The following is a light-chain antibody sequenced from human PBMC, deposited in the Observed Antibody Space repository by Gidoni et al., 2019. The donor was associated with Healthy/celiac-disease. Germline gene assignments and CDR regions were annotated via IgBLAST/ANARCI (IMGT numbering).Light chain of an antibody. CDR1: QSVSSSY. CDR2: CAS. J-gene: IGKJ4*01. Sequence: DIVLPQSPGTLSLSPEERATLSCRASQSVSSSYLAWYQQKHGQAPRLLIYCASSRATGSPDRFSGSGSGTDFTLTISRREPEDFAVYYCQQYGSSPLTFGGGTKVEIK. V-gene: IGKV3-20*01. CDR3: QQYGSSPLT.